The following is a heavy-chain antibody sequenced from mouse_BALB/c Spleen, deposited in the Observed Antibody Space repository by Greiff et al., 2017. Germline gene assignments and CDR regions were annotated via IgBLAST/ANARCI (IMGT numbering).Heavy chain of an antibody. V-gene: IGHV5-6-4*01. CDR2: ISSGGSYT. CDR3: TRDKGGLRGFDY. D-gene: IGHD2-4*01. CDR1: GFTFSSYT. J-gene: IGHJ2*01. Sequence: EVKLMESGGGLVKPGGSLKLSCAASGFTFSSYTMSWVRQTPEKRLEWVATISSGGSYTYYPDSVKGRFTISRDKAKNTLYLQMSSLKSEDTAMYYCTRDKGGLRGFDYWGQGTTLTVSS.